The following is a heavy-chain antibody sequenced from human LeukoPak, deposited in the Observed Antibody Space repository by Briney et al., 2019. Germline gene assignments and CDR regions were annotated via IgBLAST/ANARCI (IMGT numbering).Heavy chain of an antibody. Sequence: GASVKVSCKASGGTFSSYAISWVRQAPGQGLEWMGGIIPIFGTANYAQKFQGRVTITADESTSTAYMELSSLRSEDTAVYYCARGPLRYFDWLSSGGWFDPWGQGTLVTVSS. D-gene: IGHD3-9*01. CDR3: ARGPLRYFDWLSSGGWFDP. J-gene: IGHJ5*02. V-gene: IGHV1-69*13. CDR2: IIPIFGTA. CDR1: GGTFSSYA.